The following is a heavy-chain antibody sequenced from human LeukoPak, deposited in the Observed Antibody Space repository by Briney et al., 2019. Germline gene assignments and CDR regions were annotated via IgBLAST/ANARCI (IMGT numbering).Heavy chain of an antibody. V-gene: IGHV3-15*01. CDR3: AKDRSKGSYGDEFDF. Sequence: PGGSLRLSCAASGFSFSNAWMSWVRQAPGKGLEWVGRIKSKTHGGTTDYAAPVNGRFTISRDDSRNTLYLQMNSLRAEDTAVYYCAKDRSKGSYGDEFDFWGQGTLVTVSS. CDR2: IKSKTHGGTT. J-gene: IGHJ4*02. D-gene: IGHD1-26*01. CDR1: GFSFSNAW.